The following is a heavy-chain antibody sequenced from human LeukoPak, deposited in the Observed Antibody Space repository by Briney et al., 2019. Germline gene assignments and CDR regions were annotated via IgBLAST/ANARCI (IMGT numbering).Heavy chain of an antibody. D-gene: IGHD3-10*01. CDR1: GFTFSSYG. V-gene: IGHV3-33*01. CDR3: ARNTYGSGLNWFDP. Sequence: PGGSLRLSCAASGFTFSSYGMHWVRQAPGKGLEWVAVIWYDGSNKYYADSVKGRFTISRDNSKSTLYLQMNSLRAEDTAVYYCARNTYGSGLNWFDPWGQGTLVTVSS. J-gene: IGHJ5*02. CDR2: IWYDGSNK.